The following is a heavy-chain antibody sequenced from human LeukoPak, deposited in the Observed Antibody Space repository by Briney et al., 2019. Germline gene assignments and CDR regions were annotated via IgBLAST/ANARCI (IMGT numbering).Heavy chain of an antibody. CDR3: AKGTYSSSWYSFDY. V-gene: IGHV3-23*01. J-gene: IGHJ4*02. D-gene: IGHD6-13*01. Sequence: GGSLRLSCAASGFTFSSYAMSWVRQAPGKGLEWVSAISGSGGSTYYADSVKGRFTISRDNSKNTLYLQINSLRAEDTAVYYCAKGTYSSSWYSFDYWGQGTLVTVSS. CDR1: GFTFSSYA. CDR2: ISGSGGST.